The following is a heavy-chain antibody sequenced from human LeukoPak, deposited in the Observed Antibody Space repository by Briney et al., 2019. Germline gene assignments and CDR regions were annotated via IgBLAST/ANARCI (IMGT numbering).Heavy chain of an antibody. CDR2: IHYDGTNE. V-gene: IGHV3-30*02. D-gene: IGHD4-23*01. Sequence: PGGSLRLSCAASGFTFSSYGMHWVRQAPGKGLEWVAFIHYDGTNEYYADSVRGRFTISRDNAKNSLYLQMNSLRAEDTAVYYCARDYGGSSPFDYWGQGTLVTVSS. CDR1: GFTFSSYG. CDR3: ARDYGGSSPFDY. J-gene: IGHJ4*02.